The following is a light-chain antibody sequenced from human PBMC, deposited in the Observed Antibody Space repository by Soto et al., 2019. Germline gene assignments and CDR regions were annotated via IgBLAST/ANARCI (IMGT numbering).Light chain of an antibody. V-gene: IGLV7-46*01. Sequence: QPVVTQEPSLTVSPGGTVTLTCGSSTGAVTSGHYPYWFQQKPGQAPRTLIYDTSNKHSWTPARFSGSLLGGKAALTLSGAQPEDEAEYYGLLSWVFGGWTKLTVL. J-gene: IGLJ3*02. CDR1: TGAVTSGHY. CDR2: DTS. CDR3: LLSWV.